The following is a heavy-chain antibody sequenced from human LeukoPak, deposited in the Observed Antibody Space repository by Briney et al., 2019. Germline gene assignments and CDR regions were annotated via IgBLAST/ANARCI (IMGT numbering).Heavy chain of an antibody. CDR1: EFTLSSYI. CDR3: VRSVTTLSDFHN. D-gene: IGHD4-17*01. J-gene: IGHJ4*02. CDR2: ISNNGGST. V-gene: IGHV3-64D*09. Sequence: PGGSLRLSCLASEFTLSSYIMHWVRQAPGKGLEYVSAISNNGGSTYYADSMKGRFTISRDNSKNTLYLQMNSLRPEDTAVYYCVRSVTTLSDFHNWGQGTLVTVSS.